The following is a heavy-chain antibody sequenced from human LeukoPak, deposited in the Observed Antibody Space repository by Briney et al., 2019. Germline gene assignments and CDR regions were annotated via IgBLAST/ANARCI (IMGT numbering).Heavy chain of an antibody. D-gene: IGHD3-22*01. CDR2: ISGSGGST. Sequence: PGGSLRLSCAASGFTFSSYGMSWVRQAPGKGLEWVSTISGSGGSTYYADSVKGRFTISRDNSKNTLYLQMNSLRAEDTAIYYCAKENWGYNWKYDSSGSGINYWGQGTLVTVSS. J-gene: IGHJ4*02. V-gene: IGHV3-23*01. CDR1: GFTFSSYG. CDR3: AKENWGYNWKYDSSGSGINY.